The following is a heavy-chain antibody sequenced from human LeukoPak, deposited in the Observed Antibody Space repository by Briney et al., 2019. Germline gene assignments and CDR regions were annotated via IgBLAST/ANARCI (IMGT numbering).Heavy chain of an antibody. J-gene: IGHJ3*02. Sequence: PSETLSLTCTVSGGSISSSSYYWGWIRQPPGKGLEWIGSIYYSGSTYYNPSLKSRVTISVDTSKNQFSLKLSSVTAADTAVYYCARELNVVVGLLTVQAPDAFDIWGQGTMVTVSS. V-gene: IGHV4-39*07. CDR1: GGSISSSSYY. CDR2: IYYSGST. D-gene: IGHD1-26*01. CDR3: ARELNVVVGLLTVQAPDAFDI.